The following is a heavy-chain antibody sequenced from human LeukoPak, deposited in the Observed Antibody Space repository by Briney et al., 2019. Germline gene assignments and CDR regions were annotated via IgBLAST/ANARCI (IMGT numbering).Heavy chain of an antibody. V-gene: IGHV4-4*07. Sequence: PSETLSLTCTVSGGSISSYYWSWIRQPAGKGLEWIGRIDKSGRTNYNPTLKSRVTMSVDTSKNQFSLKLNSMTAADTAVYYCATWITVIYAFDIWGQGTMVTVSS. D-gene: IGHD3-22*01. J-gene: IGHJ3*02. CDR3: ATWITVIYAFDI. CDR1: GGSISSYY. CDR2: IDKSGRT.